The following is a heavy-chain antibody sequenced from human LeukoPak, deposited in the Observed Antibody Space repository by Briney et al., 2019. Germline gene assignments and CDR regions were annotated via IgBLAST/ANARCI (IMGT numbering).Heavy chain of an antibody. CDR1: GGSISSGGYY. J-gene: IGHJ5*02. CDR2: IYYSGNT. CDR3: ARETVAAPLLGNWFDP. V-gene: IGHV4-31*03. Sequence: SETLSLTCTVSGGSISSGGYYWSWIRQHPGKGLEWIGYIYYSGNTYYNPSLKSRVTISVDTSKNQFSLKLSSVTAADTAVYYCARETVAAPLLGNWFDPWGQGTLVTVSS. D-gene: IGHD6-19*01.